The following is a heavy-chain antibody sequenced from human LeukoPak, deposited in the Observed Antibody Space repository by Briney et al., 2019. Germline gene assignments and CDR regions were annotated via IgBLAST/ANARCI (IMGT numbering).Heavy chain of an antibody. D-gene: IGHD3-10*01. V-gene: IGHV1-18*01. J-gene: IGHJ4*02. CDR3: ARDKTYYYGSGSTIDY. Sequence: ASVKVSCTASGYTFTSYGISWVRQAPGQGLEWMGWISAYNGNTNYAQKLQGRVTMTTDTSTSTAYMELRSLRSDDTAVYYCARDKTYYYGSGSTIDYWGQGTLVTVSS. CDR1: GYTFTSYG. CDR2: ISAYNGNT.